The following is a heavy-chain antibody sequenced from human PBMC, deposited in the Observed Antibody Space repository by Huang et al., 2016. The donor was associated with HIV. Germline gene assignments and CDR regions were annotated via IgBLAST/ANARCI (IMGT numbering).Heavy chain of an antibody. Sequence: QVQLVESGGGVVQPGRSLRLSCAASGFAFSSYAMHWVRPAPGKGRACVAVISIEGSNKNYAPAVKGRFTISRDNSKGTVYLQRNSLRPEDTAVYSCARTGSYYYGSGSYHFGDYWGQGTLVTVSS. D-gene: IGHD3-10*01. J-gene: IGHJ4*02. CDR2: ISIEGSNK. CDR1: GFAFSSYA. CDR3: ARTGSYYYGSGSYHFGDY. V-gene: IGHV3-30-3*01.